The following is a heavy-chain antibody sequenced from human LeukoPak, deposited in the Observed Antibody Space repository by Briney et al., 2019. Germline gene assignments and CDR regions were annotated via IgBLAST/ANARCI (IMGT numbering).Heavy chain of an antibody. CDR1: GYTFTSYG. CDR3: ARVGITAATADY. CDR2: ISAYNGNT. V-gene: IGHV1-18*01. J-gene: IGHJ4*02. D-gene: IGHD6-25*01. Sequence: ASVKVSCKASGYTFTSYGISWVRQAPGQGLEWMGWISAYNGNTNYAQKLQDRVTMTSDTSTSTVYMELNSLRSEDTAVYFCARVGITAATADYWGQGTLVTVSS.